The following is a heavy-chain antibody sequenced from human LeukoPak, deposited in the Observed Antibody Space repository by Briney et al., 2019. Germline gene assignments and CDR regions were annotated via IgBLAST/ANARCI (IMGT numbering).Heavy chain of an antibody. V-gene: IGHV4-34*01. J-gene: IGHJ5*02. Sequence: SETLSFTCAVYGGSFSGYYWSWTRQPPGKGLEWIGEINHSGSTNYNPSLKSRVTISVDTSKNQFSLKLSSVTAADTAVYFCASYYNWNYGLAYNWFDPWGQGTLVTVSS. CDR2: INHSGST. CDR1: GGSFSGYY. CDR3: ASYYNWNYGLAYNWFDP. D-gene: IGHD1-7*01.